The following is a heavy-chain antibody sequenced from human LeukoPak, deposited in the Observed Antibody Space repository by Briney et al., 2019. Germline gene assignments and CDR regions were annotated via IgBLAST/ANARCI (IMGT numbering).Heavy chain of an antibody. CDR2: IKQDGSEK. CDR1: GFTFSSYW. Sequence: GGSLRLSCAASGFTFSSYWMSWVRQDPRKGLEWVANIKQDGSEKYYVDSVKGRFTISRDNAKNSLYLQMNSLRAEDTAVDYCRRRHYYCDYRDVWGKGTTVTVSS. J-gene: IGHJ6*03. V-gene: IGHV3-7*01. CDR3: RRRHYYCDYRDV.